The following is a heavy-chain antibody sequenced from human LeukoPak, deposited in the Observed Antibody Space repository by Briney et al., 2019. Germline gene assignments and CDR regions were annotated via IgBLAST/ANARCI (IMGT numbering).Heavy chain of an antibody. J-gene: IGHJ4*02. CDR1: GFTFTNYA. Sequence: GGSLRLSCAVSGFTFTNYAMNWVRQAPGKGLEWVSSVSSSSSYIHYTDSVKGRFTISRDNAKNSLYLQMSSLTAEDTALYHCARDSAELDYWGQGTLVTVSS. V-gene: IGHV3-21*01. D-gene: IGHD1-26*01. CDR3: ARDSAELDY. CDR2: VSSSSSYI.